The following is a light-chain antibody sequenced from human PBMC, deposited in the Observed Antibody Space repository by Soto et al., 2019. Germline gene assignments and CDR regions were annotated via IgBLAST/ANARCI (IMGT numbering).Light chain of an antibody. CDR3: QHYNNWPPWT. V-gene: IGKV3-15*01. J-gene: IGKJ1*01. CDR1: QSVSSN. CDR2: GAT. Sequence: EIVMTQSPVTLSVSPGERATLSCRASQSVSSNLAWYQQKPGQAPRLLIYGATTRATGIPARFSGSGSGTEFTLTISSLQSEDFAVYYCQHYNNWPPWTFGQGPKVDIK.